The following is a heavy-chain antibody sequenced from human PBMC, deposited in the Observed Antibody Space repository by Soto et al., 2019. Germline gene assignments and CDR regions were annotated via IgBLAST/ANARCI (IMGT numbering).Heavy chain of an antibody. Sequence: QITLMESGPTRVKPTQTLTLTCTFSGFSLSNGGVGVGWIRQTPGKALEWLAVIYWDDDKRYSPSLRSRLTIATDTSKNEVVLTMANMAPLDTATYFCAHRGYMSGNWDQGYFDYWGQGTLVTVSS. J-gene: IGHJ4*02. D-gene: IGHD7-27*01. CDR1: GFSLSNGGVG. V-gene: IGHV2-5*02. CDR2: IYWDDDK. CDR3: AHRGYMSGNWDQGYFDY.